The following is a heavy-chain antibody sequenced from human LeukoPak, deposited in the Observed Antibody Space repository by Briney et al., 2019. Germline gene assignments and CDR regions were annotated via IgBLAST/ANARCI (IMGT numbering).Heavy chain of an antibody. D-gene: IGHD3-22*01. V-gene: IGHV3-53*01. CDR1: GITVSSDY. J-gene: IGHJ4*02. CDR3: ARDDSSGYLIPFDY. CDR2: ILSEGTT. Sequence: PWGYLILSCAASGITVSSDYMSWVRPAPGKGLEWVSIILSEGTTHSAATVKGRFTISRDNAKNSLYLQMNSLRAEDTAVYYCARDDSSGYLIPFDYWGQGTLGTVSS.